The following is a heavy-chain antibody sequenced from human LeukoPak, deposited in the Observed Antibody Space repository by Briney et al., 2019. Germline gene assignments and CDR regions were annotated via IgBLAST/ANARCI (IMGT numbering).Heavy chain of an antibody. CDR1: GGSISSGSYY. CDR2: IYTSGST. D-gene: IGHD3-10*01. J-gene: IGHJ5*02. V-gene: IGHV4-61*02. CDR3: AGAAWVRRFDP. Sequence: SETLSLTCTVSGGSISSGSYYWSWIRQPAEKGLEWIGRIYTSGSTNYNPSLKSRVTMSVDTSKNQFSLKLSSVTAADTAVYYCAGAAWVRRFDPWGQGTLVTVSS.